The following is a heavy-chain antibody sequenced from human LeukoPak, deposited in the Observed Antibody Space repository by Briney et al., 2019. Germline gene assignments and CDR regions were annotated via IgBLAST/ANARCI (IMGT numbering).Heavy chain of an antibody. D-gene: IGHD3-10*01. CDR1: GGSISSGGYY. Sequence: SETLSLTCTVSGGSISSGGYYWSWIRQHPGKGLEWIGYIHYSGSTYYNPSLKSRVTISVDTSKNQFSLKLSSVTAADTAVYYCARDDLSYGSGAGGYAFDIWGQGTMVTVSS. CDR2: IHYSGST. J-gene: IGHJ3*02. CDR3: ARDDLSYGSGAGGYAFDI. V-gene: IGHV4-31*03.